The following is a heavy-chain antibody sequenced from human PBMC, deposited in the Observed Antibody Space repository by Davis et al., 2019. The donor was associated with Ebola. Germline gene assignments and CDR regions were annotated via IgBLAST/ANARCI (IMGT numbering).Heavy chain of an antibody. CDR3: ARVSLIVDVMIDY. D-gene: IGHD3-22*01. V-gene: IGHV1-46*01. CDR1: GYTFTSYY. CDR2: INPSGGST. J-gene: IGHJ4*02. Sequence: ASVTVSCQASGYTFTSYYMHWVRQAPGQGLEWMGIINPSGGSTSYAQKFQGRVTMTRDTSTSTFYMELRSLRPEDTAVYYCARVSLIVDVMIDYWGQGTLVTVSS.